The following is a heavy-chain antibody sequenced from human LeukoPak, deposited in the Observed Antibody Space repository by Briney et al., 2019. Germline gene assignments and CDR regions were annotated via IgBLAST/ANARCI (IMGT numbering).Heavy chain of an antibody. D-gene: IGHD3-22*01. J-gene: IGHJ4*02. Sequence: PSETLSLTCAVHGESFRSNYYIWVRQPPGKGLEWIGEINQSGTTNYNPSLKSRLTISVDTSKNQFSLKLSSVTAADMAVYYCATQKWLLPYRFDYWGQGTLVTVSS. CDR1: GESFRSNY. V-gene: IGHV4-34*01. CDR3: ATQKWLLPYRFDY. CDR2: INQSGTT.